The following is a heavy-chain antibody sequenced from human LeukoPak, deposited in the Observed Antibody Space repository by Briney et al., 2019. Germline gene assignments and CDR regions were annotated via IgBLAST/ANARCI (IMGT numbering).Heavy chain of an antibody. CDR2: ISSSGSTI. V-gene: IGHV3-11*01. CDR3: ARGDYDILRGSAVYFDY. J-gene: IGHJ4*02. Sequence: TGGSLRLSCAASGFTFSDYYMSWIRQAPGKGLEWVSYISSSGSTIYYADSVKGRFAISRDNAKNSLYLQMNSLRAEDTAVYYCARGDYDILRGSAVYFDYWGQGTLVTVSS. D-gene: IGHD3-9*01. CDR1: GFTFSDYY.